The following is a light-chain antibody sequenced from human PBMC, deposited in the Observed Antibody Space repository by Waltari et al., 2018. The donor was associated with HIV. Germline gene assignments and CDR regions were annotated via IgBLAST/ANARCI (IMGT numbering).Light chain of an antibody. V-gene: IGKV1-5*03. Sequence: DIQLTQVPSTLSASVGDGVTITCRASQSITTSLAWYQQKPGKAPKFLIYKASSLNSGVPSRFSGRGSGTDFTLTINSLQSDDFATYYCQQYHDYSTFGQGTKVEI. CDR2: KAS. CDR1: QSITTS. J-gene: IGKJ1*01. CDR3: QQYHDYST.